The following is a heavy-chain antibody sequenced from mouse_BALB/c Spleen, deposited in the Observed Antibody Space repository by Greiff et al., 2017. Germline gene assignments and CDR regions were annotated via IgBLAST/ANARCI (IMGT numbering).Heavy chain of an antibody. V-gene: IGHV3-2*02. J-gene: IGHJ2*01. CDR1: GYSITSDYA. CDR3: ARRPGDYFDY. CDR2: ISYSGST. Sequence: EVHLVESGPGLVKPSQSLSLTCTVTGYSITSDYAWNWIRQFPGNKLEWMGYISYSGSTSYNPSLKSRISITRDTSKNQFFLQLNSVTTEDTATYYCARRPGDYFDYWGQGTTLTVSS.